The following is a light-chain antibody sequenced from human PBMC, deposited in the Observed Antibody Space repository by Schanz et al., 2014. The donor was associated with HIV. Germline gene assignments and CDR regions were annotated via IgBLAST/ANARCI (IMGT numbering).Light chain of an antibody. Sequence: QSALTQPASVSGSPGQSISISCTGTNSDIGGHDYVSWYQQHPDKAPKLLISEVSKRPSGVSSRFSGSKSGNTASLTISGLQAEDEADYYCQSYDSSLSGVVFGGGTKLTVL. CDR2: EVS. CDR3: QSYDSSLSGVV. CDR1: NSDIGGHDY. V-gene: IGLV2-14*01. J-gene: IGLJ2*01.